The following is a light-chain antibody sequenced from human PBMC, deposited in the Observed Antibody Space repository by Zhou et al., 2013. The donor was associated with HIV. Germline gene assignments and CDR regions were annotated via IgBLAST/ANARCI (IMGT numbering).Light chain of an antibody. CDR2: EVS. J-gene: IGLJ2*01. V-gene: IGLV2-8*01. Sequence: QSALTQPPSASGSPGQSVTISCTGTNSDIGGYNYVSWYQQHPGKAPKLILYEVSKRPSGVPDRFSGSKSGNTASLTISGLQAEDEADYYCTSYISSSTTLFGGGTKLTVL. CDR3: TSYISSSTTL. CDR1: NSDIGGYNY.